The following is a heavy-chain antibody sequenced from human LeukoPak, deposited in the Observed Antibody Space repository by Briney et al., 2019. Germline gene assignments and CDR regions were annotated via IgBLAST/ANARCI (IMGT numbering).Heavy chain of an antibody. V-gene: IGHV4-39*01. CDR2: IYYSGST. J-gene: IGHJ4*02. CDR1: GGSISSSSYY. D-gene: IGHD4-23*01. CDR3: TRGNSDNFPPYIDY. Sequence: SETLSLTCTVSGGSISSSSYYWGWIRQPPGKGLEWIGSIYYSGSTYYNPSLKSRVTISVDTSKNQFSLKLRSVTAADTALYYCTRGNSDNFPPYIDYWGQGTLVTVSS.